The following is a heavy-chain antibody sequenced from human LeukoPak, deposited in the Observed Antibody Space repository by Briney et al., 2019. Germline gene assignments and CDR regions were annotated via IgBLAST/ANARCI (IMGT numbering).Heavy chain of an antibody. V-gene: IGHV3-48*03. CDR1: GFTFSSYE. J-gene: IGHJ4*02. CDR2: ISNSGSTK. CDR3: ARDRKVEPLPEY. Sequence: GGSLRLSYAASGFTFSSYEMNWIRQAPGKGLEWISYISNSGSTKYYADSVKGRFTISRDNAKNSLYLQMNSLRAEDTAVYYCARDRKVEPLPEYWGQGTLVTVSS. D-gene: IGHD1-1*01.